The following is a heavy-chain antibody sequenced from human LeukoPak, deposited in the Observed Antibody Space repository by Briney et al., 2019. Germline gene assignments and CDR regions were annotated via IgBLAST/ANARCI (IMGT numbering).Heavy chain of an antibody. CDR1: GFTFSNYG. CDR2: TDTSGRYV. V-gene: IGHV3-21*04. D-gene: IGHD5-18*01. CDR3: AKEQRGYSYGSDY. J-gene: IGHJ4*02. Sequence: GGSLRLSCAASGFTFSNYGMNWVRRAPGKGLEWVSFTDTSGRYVYYGDSVKGRFTISRDNAKNTLYLQMNSLRAEDTAVYYCAKEQRGYSYGSDYWGQGTLVTVSS.